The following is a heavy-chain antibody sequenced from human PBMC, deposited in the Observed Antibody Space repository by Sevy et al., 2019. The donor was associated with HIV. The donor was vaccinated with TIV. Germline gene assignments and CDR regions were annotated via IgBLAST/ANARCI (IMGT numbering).Heavy chain of an antibody. CDR3: ARDLGQSRYFDWLLPTTSERYYGMDV. V-gene: IGHV1-18*04. CDR1: GYTFTSYG. J-gene: IGHJ6*02. Sequence: ASVKVSCKASGYTFTSYGISWVRQAPGQGLEWMGWISAYNGNTNYAQKLQGRVTMTTDTSTSTAYMELRSLTSDDTAVYYCARDLGQSRYFDWLLPTTSERYYGMDVWGQGTTVTVSS. CDR2: ISAYNGNT. D-gene: IGHD3-9*01.